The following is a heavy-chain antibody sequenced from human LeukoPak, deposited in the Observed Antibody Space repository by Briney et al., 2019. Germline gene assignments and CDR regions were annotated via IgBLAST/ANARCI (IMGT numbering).Heavy chain of an antibody. CDR3: AKKGSGWDY. Sequence: PGGSLRLSCAASGFTFSSYGMHWVRQAPGKGLEWVAFIRYDGSADSVKRRFTISRDNSKNTLYLQMNSLRAEDTAVYYCAKKGSGWDYWGQGTLVTVSS. D-gene: IGHD6-19*01. CDR1: GFTFSSYG. CDR2: IRYDGS. J-gene: IGHJ4*02. V-gene: IGHV3-30*02.